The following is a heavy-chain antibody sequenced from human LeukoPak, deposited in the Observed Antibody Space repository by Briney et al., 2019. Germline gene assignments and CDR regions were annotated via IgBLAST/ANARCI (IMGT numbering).Heavy chain of an antibody. CDR2: ISFTGNT. V-gene: IGHV4-39*07. J-gene: IGHJ3*02. D-gene: IGHD2-15*01. Sequence: SETLSLTCTVSGGSISSNTFYWGWIRQSPGKGLEWIGSISFTGNTYYHPSLKSRVTISVHTSRNQFSLKVTSVSAADTAMYYCAREMVAAFFDAFDIWGQGTMVTVSS. CDR3: AREMVAAFFDAFDI. CDR1: GGSISSNTFY.